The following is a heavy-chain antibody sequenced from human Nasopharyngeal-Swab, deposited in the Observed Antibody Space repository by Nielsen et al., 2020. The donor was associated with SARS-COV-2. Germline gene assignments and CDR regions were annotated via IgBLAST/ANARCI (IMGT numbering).Heavy chain of an antibody. CDR2: IRTTGFTT. D-gene: IGHD6-19*01. CDR1: EFTFSSYS. Sequence: GESLKIPCAAHEFTFSSYSMNWVRQAPGKGLEWISYIRTTGFTTFHADSVTGRFTISRVDAKNSVYLQMNSLSADDTAVYYCAREVGAGFLDHWGQGTPVTVSS. J-gene: IGHJ4*02. V-gene: IGHV3-48*04. CDR3: AREVGAGFLDH.